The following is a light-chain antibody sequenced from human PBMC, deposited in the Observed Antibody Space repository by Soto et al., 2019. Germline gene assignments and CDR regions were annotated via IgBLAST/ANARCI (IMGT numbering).Light chain of an antibody. V-gene: IGKV1-5*01. CDR2: DAS. CDR3: QQYNRYAVT. Sequence: DIQMTQSPYTVSASVGDRVTITCRASQSASTFLAWYQQKPGQAPKLLIYDASTLQSGVPSRFSASGSGTEFALTISGLQPDDFAVYYCQQYNRYAVTFGQGTKVGIK. J-gene: IGKJ1*01. CDR1: QSASTF.